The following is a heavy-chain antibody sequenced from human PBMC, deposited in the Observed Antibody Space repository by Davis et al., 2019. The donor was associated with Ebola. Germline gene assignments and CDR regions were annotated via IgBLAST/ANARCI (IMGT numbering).Heavy chain of an antibody. CDR1: GGSFSGYY. CDR2: INHSGST. Sequence: PSETLSLTCAVYGGSFSGYYWSWIRQPPGKGLEWIGEINHSGSTNYNPSLKSRVTISVDTSKNQFSLKLSSVTAADTAVYYCARVPPDYGGAFDPWGQGTLVTVSS. J-gene: IGHJ5*02. CDR3: ARVPPDYGGAFDP. D-gene: IGHD4-23*01. V-gene: IGHV4-34*01.